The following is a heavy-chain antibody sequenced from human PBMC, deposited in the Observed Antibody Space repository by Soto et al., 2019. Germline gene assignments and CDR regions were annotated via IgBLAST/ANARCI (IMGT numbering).Heavy chain of an antibody. CDR2: INPTSGAT. J-gene: IGHJ2*01. D-gene: IGHD1-26*01. Sequence: QVQLVQSGAEVKKPGASVKVSCKASGNTFTDNYLHWVRQDPGQGLEWMGWINPTSGATNYAQKFQGRVTMPRDTSISTAFIDLTRLTSDDTAVYYCARAREGGAYSWYFELWGRGTLVTVSS. CDR3: ARAREGGAYSWYFEL. CDR1: GNTFTDNY. V-gene: IGHV1-2*02.